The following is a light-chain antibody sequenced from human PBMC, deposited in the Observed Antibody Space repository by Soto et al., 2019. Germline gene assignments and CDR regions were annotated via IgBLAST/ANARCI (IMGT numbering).Light chain of an antibody. CDR2: AAS. CDR1: QSISSY. V-gene: IGKV1-39*01. Sequence: DIQMTQSPSSLSASVGDRVTITCRASQSISSYLNWYQQKPGKAPKLLIYAASILQSGVTSRFSGSGSGTDFTLTISSLQPEDFATYYCQQSYSTPVTFGPGTKVDIK. CDR3: QQSYSTPVT. J-gene: IGKJ3*01.